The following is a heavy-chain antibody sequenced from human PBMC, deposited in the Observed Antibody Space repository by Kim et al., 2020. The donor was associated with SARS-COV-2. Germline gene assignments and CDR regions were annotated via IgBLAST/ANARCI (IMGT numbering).Heavy chain of an antibody. J-gene: IGHJ3*02. Sequence: QGRVTITADESTSTAYMELSSLRSEDTAVYYCARDREEITMKESTDAFDIWGQGTMVTVSS. V-gene: IGHV1-69*01. CDR3: ARDREEITMKESTDAFDI. D-gene: IGHD3-22*01.